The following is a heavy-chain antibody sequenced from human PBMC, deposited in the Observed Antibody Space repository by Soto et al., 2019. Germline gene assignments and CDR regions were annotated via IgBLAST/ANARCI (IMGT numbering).Heavy chain of an antibody. J-gene: IGHJ4*02. D-gene: IGHD2-15*01. CDR3: ATSCSGGSCFDY. CDR2: VSSTSATI. V-gene: IGHV3-48*02. Sequence: EVQLVESGGGLVQPGGSLRLSCAASGFTFSSYSMNWVRQAPGKGLEWVSYVSSTSATIYYADSVKGRFTISRDSAKNSLYPQMNSLRDEDTAVYYCATSCSGGSCFDYWGQGTLVTVSS. CDR1: GFTFSSYS.